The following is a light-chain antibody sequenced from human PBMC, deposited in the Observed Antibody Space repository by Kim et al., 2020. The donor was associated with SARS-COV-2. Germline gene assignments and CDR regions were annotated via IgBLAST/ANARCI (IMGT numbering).Light chain of an antibody. Sequence: LSPAERATLSCRASQSVSSYLAWYQQKPGQAPRLLIYDASNRATGIPARFSGSGSGTDFTLTIGSLEPEDFAVYYCQQRGNWPLTFGGGTKVDIK. CDR1: QSVSSY. V-gene: IGKV3-11*01. CDR2: DAS. J-gene: IGKJ4*01. CDR3: QQRGNWPLT.